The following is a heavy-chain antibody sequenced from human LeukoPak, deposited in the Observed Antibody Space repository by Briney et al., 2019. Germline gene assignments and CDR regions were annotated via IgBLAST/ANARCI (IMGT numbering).Heavy chain of an antibody. CDR2: IYSGGST. CDR1: GLTVRSNC. V-gene: IGHV3-66*01. J-gene: IGHJ4*02. CDR3: ARGLAVAGTGFDY. D-gene: IGHD6-19*01. Sequence: GGSLRLSCAASGLTVRSNCMSWVRQAPGKGLEWVSVIYSGGSTYYADSVKGRFTISRDNSKKTLYLQMNSLRAEDTAVYYCARGLAVAGTGFDYWGQGTLVTVSS.